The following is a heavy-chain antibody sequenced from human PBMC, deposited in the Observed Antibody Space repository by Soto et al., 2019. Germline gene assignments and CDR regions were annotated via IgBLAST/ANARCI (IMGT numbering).Heavy chain of an antibody. CDR3: ASNRGNTYGPYDY. J-gene: IGHJ4*02. D-gene: IGHD5-18*01. CDR2: IYYSGTT. CDR1: GGSISSGGYY. V-gene: IGHV4-31*03. Sequence: SETLSLTCTVSGGSISSGGYYWSWIRQHPGKGLEWIGYIYYSGTTYYNPSLKSRVTISVDNSKNQFSLILSSVTAADTAVYYCASNRGNTYGPYDYWGQGALVT.